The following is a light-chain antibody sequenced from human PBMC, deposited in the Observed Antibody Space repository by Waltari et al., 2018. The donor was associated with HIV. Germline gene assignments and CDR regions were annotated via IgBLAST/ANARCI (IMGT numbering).Light chain of an antibody. Sequence: NFMLTQPHSVSESPGKTVTISCTRSSGSIASNYVQWYQQRPGSAPTTLIYEDNQRPSGVPDRFAGSIDSSSNSASLTISGLKTEDETDYYCQSYDSSNRVFGGGTKLTVL. J-gene: IGLJ3*02. CDR1: SGSIASNY. CDR3: QSYDSSNRV. V-gene: IGLV6-57*04. CDR2: EDN.